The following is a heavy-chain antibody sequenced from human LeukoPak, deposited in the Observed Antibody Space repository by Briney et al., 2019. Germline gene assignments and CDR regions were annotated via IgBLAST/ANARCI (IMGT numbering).Heavy chain of an antibody. Sequence: GGSLRLSWAASGFTLTNAWMAWVRQAPGKGLESNGRIKSKTDGGATDYAAPVEGRFTISRDDSKNTLYLQMSSLKTEDTAVYYCTHVRYCPSTSCGYFYHYGMDVWGQGTTVTVSS. V-gene: IGHV3-15*01. CDR2: IKSKTDGGAT. CDR1: GFTLTNAW. J-gene: IGHJ6*02. D-gene: IGHD2-2*01. CDR3: THVRYCPSTSCGYFYHYGMDV.